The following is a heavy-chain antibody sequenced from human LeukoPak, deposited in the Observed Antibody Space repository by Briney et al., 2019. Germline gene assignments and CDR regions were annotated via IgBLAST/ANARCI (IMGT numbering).Heavy chain of an antibody. CDR1: GGSISSYY. D-gene: IGHD3-22*01. J-gene: IGHJ4*02. CDR2: IYYSGST. CDR3: ARARWGYDSSGYLGANYYFDY. V-gene: IGHV4-59*01. Sequence: SETLSLTCTVAGGSISSYYWSWIRQPPGKGLEWIGYIYYSGSTNYNPSLKSRATISVDTSKNQFSLKLSSVTAADTAVYYCARARWGYDSSGYLGANYYFDYWGQGTLVTVSS.